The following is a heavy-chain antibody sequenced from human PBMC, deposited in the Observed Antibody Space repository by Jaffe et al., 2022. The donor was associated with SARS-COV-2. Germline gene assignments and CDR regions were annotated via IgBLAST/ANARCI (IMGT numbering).Heavy chain of an antibody. CDR3: SRAGGRTYYDIFTAGDGFDI. Sequence: QLQLQESGPGLVKASETLSLTCTVSGGSISSSNYYWGWIRQPPGKGLEWIGTVYYTGSTYYNPSLKSRVTISLDTSKNQFSLKLSSVTAADTAVYYCSRAGGRTYYDIFTAGDGFDIWGQGTMLTVSS. J-gene: IGHJ3*02. CDR1: GGSISSSNYY. CDR2: VYYTGST. D-gene: IGHD3-9*01. V-gene: IGHV4-39*01.